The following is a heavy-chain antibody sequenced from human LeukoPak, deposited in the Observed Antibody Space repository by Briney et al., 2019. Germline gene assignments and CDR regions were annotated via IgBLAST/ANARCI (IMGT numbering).Heavy chain of an antibody. J-gene: IGHJ5*02. CDR1: GFTFSDYY. D-gene: IGHD2-2*01. V-gene: IGHV4-34*01. CDR2: INHSGST. CDR3: ARGRGYCSSTSCYRHNWFDP. Sequence: GSLRLSCAASGFTFSDYYMSWIRQPPGKGLEWIGEINHSGSTNYNPSLKSRVTISVDTSKNQFSLKLSSVTAADTAVYYCARGRGYCSSTSCYRHNWFDPWGQGALVTVSS.